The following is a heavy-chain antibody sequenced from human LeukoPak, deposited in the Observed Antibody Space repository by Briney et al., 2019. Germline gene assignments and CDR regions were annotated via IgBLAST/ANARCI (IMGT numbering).Heavy chain of an antibody. Sequence: GASVKVSCKASGYTFTSYSVHWVRQAPGQGLEWMGVINPSGGSTRDAQKFQGRVTMTRDTSTSTVYMELSSLRSEDTAVYYCARGALLDSGSYYNWFDPWGQGTLVTVSS. J-gene: IGHJ5*02. CDR1: GYTFTSYS. CDR3: ARGALLDSGSYYNWFDP. CDR2: INPSGGST. V-gene: IGHV1-46*01. D-gene: IGHD1-26*01.